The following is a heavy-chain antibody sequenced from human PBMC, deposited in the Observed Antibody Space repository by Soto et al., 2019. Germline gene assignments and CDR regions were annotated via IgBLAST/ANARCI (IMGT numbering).Heavy chain of an antibody. D-gene: IGHD3-10*01. Sequence: QVQLVESGGGVAQPGRSLRLSCAASGFTFSRYGMHWVRQAPGKGLEWLAFTSYDGSNKFYADSVKGRFTISRDNSENTLYLQMNGLRVEDTAMYYCAKEDLFHPFDYWGQGTLVTVSS. V-gene: IGHV3-30*18. CDR2: TSYDGSNK. CDR3: AKEDLFHPFDY. J-gene: IGHJ4*02. CDR1: GFTFSRYG.